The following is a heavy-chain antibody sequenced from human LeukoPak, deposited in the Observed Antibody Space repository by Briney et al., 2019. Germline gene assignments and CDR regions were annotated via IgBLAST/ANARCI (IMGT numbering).Heavy chain of an antibody. D-gene: IGHD3-3*01. V-gene: IGHV3-73*01. CDR2: IGAKAGNYAT. CDR3: IGDYNLWTGLNY. CDR1: GFTFSGSG. J-gene: IGHJ4*02. Sequence: GGSLRLSCAASGFTFSGSGMHWVRQASGKGLEWVGRIGAKAGNYATVYAASVKGRFIISRDDSKNTAYLQMNSLKTEDTAVYYCIGDYNLWTGLNYWGRGTRVTVSS.